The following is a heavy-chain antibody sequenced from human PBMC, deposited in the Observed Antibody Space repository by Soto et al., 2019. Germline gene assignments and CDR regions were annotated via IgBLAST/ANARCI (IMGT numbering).Heavy chain of an antibody. D-gene: IGHD1-26*01. CDR2: MNPNSGNT. V-gene: IGHV1-8*01. CDR1: GYTFTSYD. J-gene: IGHJ4*02. Sequence: GASVKVSCKASGYTFTSYDINWVRQATGQGLEWMGWMNPNSGNTGYAQKFQGRVTMTRNTSISTAYMELSSLRSEDTAVYYCATDIIVGATDADYWGQGTLVTVSS. CDR3: ATDIIVGATDADY.